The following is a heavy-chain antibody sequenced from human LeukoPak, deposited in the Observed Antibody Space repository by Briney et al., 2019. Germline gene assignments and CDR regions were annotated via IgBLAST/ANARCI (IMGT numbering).Heavy chain of an antibody. V-gene: IGHV3-30*03. CDR2: ISYDGSNK. CDR1: GFTFSSYG. J-gene: IGHJ6*02. Sequence: GGSLRLSCAASGFTFSSYGMHWVRQAPGKGLEWVAVISYDGSNKYYADSVKGRFTISRDNSKNTLYLQMNSLRAEDTAVYYCARESGNGYSSGWYPYYYYGMDVWGQGTTVTVSS. D-gene: IGHD6-19*01. CDR3: ARESGNGYSSGWYPYYYYGMDV.